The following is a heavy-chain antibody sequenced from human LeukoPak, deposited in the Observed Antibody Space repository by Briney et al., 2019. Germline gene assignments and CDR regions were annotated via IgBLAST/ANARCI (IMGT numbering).Heavy chain of an antibody. CDR3: ARSYQWLPTRWFDP. V-gene: IGHV3-53*01. CDR2: IYSGGST. Sequence: PGGSLRLSCAASGFTFSSNYMSWVRQAPGKGLEWVSVIYSGGSTYYADSVKGRFTISRDNSKNTLYLQMNSLRAADTAVYYCARSYQWLPTRWFDPWGQGTLVTVSS. D-gene: IGHD6-19*01. J-gene: IGHJ5*02. CDR1: GFTFSSNY.